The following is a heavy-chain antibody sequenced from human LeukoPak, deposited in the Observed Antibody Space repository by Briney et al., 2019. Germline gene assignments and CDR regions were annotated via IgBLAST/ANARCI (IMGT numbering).Heavy chain of an antibody. D-gene: IGHD2-21*02. CDR3: ASTSCGGDCYSDY. CDR1: GFTFNDYY. J-gene: IGHJ4*02. Sequence: PGGSLRLSCAASGFTFNDYYMTWIRQAPGKGLEWVAVISYDGSNKYYADSVKGRFTISRDNSKNTLYLQMNSLRAEDTAVYYCASTSCGGDCYSDYWGQGTLVTVSP. CDR2: ISYDGSNK. V-gene: IGHV3-30*03.